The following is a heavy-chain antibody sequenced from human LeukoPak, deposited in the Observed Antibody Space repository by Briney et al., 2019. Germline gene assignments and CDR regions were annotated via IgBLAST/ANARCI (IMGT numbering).Heavy chain of an antibody. CDR1: GDSITNDY. V-gene: IGHV4-59*01. D-gene: IGHD3-16*01. J-gene: IGHJ4*02. CDR2: LHHSGST. CDR3: TRCHYDYVWGSYSQFDY. Sequence: PSETLSLTCAVSGDSITNDYWSWIRQPPGKGLEWIGYLHHSGSTKYNPPLKSRVTISVDKAKNQFSLKLSSVTPADTAFYYCTRCHYDYVWGSYSQFDYWGQGSLVTASS.